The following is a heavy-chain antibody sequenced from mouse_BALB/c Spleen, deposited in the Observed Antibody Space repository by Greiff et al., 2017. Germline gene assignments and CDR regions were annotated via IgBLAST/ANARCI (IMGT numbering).Heavy chain of an antibody. CDR1: GFTFSSFG. V-gene: IGHV5-17*02. J-gene: IGHJ3*01. CDR3: ARASYYYGSSSEGFAY. CDR2: ISSGSSTI. D-gene: IGHD1-1*01. Sequence: EVKLQESGGGLVQPGGSRKLSCAASGFTFSSFGMHWVRQAPEKGLEWVAYISSGSSTIYYADTVKGRFTISRDNPKNTLFLQMTSLRSEDTAMYYCARASYYYGSSSEGFAYWGQGTLVTVSA.